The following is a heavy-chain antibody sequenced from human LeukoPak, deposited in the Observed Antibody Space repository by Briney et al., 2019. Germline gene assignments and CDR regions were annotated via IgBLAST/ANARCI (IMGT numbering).Heavy chain of an antibody. CDR2: INSDGSST. V-gene: IGHV3-74*01. CDR1: GFTFSSYW. Sequence: PGGSLRLSCAASGFTFSSYWMHWVRQAPGKGLVWVSRINSDGSSTSYADSVKGRFTISRDNAKNTLYLQVNSLRAEDTAVYYCARDPPPLGYCSGGSCYSDAFDIWGQGTMVTVSS. D-gene: IGHD2-15*01. J-gene: IGHJ3*02. CDR3: ARDPPPLGYCSGGSCYSDAFDI.